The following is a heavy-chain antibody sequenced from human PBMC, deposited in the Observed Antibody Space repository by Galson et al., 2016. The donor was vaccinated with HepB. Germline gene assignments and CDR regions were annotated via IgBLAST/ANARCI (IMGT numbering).Heavy chain of an antibody. J-gene: IGHJ4*02. CDR3: ARDRGLERFPPVFAFDL. D-gene: IGHD3-10*02. V-gene: IGHV1-46*01. CDR1: GYTLTDYN. Sequence: SVKVSCKASGYTLTDYNMHWVRQAPGQGLEWMGIVNPNDKTTSYAQKFQGRVTMTEDTSANTVYLELNSLRSDDTAVYFCARDRGLERFPPVFAFDLWGQGTPVTVSS. CDR2: VNPNDKTT.